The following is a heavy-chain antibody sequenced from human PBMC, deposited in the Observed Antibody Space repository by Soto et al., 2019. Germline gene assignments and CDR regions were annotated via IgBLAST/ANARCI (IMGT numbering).Heavy chain of an antibody. CDR3: AAVQGYYYDSSGYHDDY. CDR1: GFTFTSSA. D-gene: IGHD3-22*01. CDR2: IVVGSGNT. J-gene: IGHJ4*02. V-gene: IGHV1-58*01. Sequence: SVKVSCKASGFTFTSSAVQWVRQARGQRLEWIGWIVVGSGNTNYAQKFQERVTITRDMSTSTAYMELSSLRSEDTAVHYCAAVQGYYYDSSGYHDDYWGQGTLVTVSS.